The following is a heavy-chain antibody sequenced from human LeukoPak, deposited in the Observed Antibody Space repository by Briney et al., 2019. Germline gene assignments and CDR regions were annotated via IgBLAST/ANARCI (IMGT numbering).Heavy chain of an antibody. CDR3: AKVVVAAILAGHHYFDY. Sequence: GGSLRLSCAASGFTFSSYAMSWVRQAPGKGLEWVSAISGSGGSTYYADSVKGRFTISRDNSKNTLYLQMNSLRAEDTAVYYCAKVVVAAILAGHHYFDYWGQGTLVTVSS. CDR1: GFTFSSYA. CDR2: ISGSGGST. J-gene: IGHJ4*02. D-gene: IGHD2-15*01. V-gene: IGHV3-23*01.